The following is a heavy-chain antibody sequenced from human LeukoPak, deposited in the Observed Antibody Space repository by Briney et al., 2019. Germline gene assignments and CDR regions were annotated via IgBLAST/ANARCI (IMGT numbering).Heavy chain of an antibody. D-gene: IGHD6-13*01. Sequence: SETLSLTCTVSGGSISRSSSSWGWIRQPPGKGLEWIASMYHSGSTYYNTSLKSRVTISVDTSKNQFSLKVSAVTAADTAVYYCARDVAAALYYMDVWGKGTTVTVSS. CDR3: ARDVAAALYYMDV. V-gene: IGHV4-39*02. CDR2: MYHSGST. CDR1: GGSISRSSSS. J-gene: IGHJ6*03.